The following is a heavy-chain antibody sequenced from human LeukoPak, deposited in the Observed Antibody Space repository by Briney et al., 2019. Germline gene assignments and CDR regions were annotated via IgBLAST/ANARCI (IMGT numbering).Heavy chain of an antibody. V-gene: IGHV4-59*01. CDR3: ARSSDILTGPDFDY. CDR1: GGPISSYY. CDR2: IYYSGST. J-gene: IGHJ4*02. D-gene: IGHD3-9*01. Sequence: SETLSLTCTVSGGPISSYYWSWIRQPPGKGLEWIGYIYYSGSTNYNPSLKSRVTISVDTSKNQFSLKLSSVTAADTAVYYCARSSDILTGPDFDYWGQGTLVTVSS.